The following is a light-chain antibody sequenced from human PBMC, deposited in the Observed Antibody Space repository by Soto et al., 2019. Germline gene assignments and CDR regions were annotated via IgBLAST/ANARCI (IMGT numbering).Light chain of an antibody. J-gene: IGLJ2*01. CDR2: GNS. V-gene: IGLV1-40*01. CDR3: QSYDRSLSRV. Sequence: QSVLTQPPSVSGAPGQRVTISCTGSSSNIGAGYDVHWYQQLPGTAPKLLIYGNSNRPSGVPDRFSGSKSGTSASLAITGLQAEDEADYYCQSYDRSLSRVFGGGTKPTVL. CDR1: SSNIGAGYD.